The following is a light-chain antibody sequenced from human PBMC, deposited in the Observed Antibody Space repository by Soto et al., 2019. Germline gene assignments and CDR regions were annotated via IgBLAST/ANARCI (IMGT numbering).Light chain of an antibody. Sequence: VIWMTQSPSLLSASIGDRVTISCRMSQGISSQLAWYQQKPGKAPELVIYVATTLQSGVPSRFSGSGSGTDFTLTISRLEPEDFAVYYCQQYGSSPRSFGQGTKVEVK. CDR3: QQYGSSPRS. CDR1: QGISSQ. J-gene: IGKJ1*01. V-gene: IGKV1D-8*03. CDR2: VAT.